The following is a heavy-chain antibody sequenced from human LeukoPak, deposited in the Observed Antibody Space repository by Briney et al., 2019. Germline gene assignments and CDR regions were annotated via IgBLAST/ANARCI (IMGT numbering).Heavy chain of an antibody. V-gene: IGHV1-2*02. CDR3: ARLTYYYDSSGYGYAFDI. CDR2: INPNSGGT. J-gene: IGHJ3*02. D-gene: IGHD3-22*01. Sequence: ASVKVSCKASGYTFTGYYMHWVRQAPGQGVEWVGWINPNSGGTNYAQKFQGRVTMTRDTSISTAYMELSRLRSDDTAVYYCARLTYYYDSSGYGYAFDIWGQGTMVTVSS. CDR1: GYTFTGYY.